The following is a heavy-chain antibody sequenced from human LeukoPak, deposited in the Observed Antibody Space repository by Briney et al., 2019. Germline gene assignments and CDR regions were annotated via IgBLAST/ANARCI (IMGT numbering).Heavy chain of an antibody. CDR2: IIPILGIA. CDR3: ARDSHYDFWSGYYSFDY. CDR1: GYTFTGYY. D-gene: IGHD3-3*01. J-gene: IGHJ4*02. Sequence: ASVKVSCKASGYTFTGYYMHWVRQAPGHGLEWMGRIIPILGIANYAQKFQGRVTITADKSTSTAYMELSSLRSEDTAVYYCARDSHYDFWSGYYSFDYWGQGTLVTVSS. V-gene: IGHV1-69*04.